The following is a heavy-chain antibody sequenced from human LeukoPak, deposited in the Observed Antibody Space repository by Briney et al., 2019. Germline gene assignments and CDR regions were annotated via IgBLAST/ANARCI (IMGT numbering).Heavy chain of an antibody. CDR2: IKSKTDGGTT. Sequence: PGGSLRLSCAASGFTFSNAWMSWVRQAPGKGLEWVGRIKSKTDGGTTDYAAPVKGRFTISRDDSKTTLYLQMNSLKTEDTAVYYCTTWITLLWFGELPEDAFDIWGQGTMVTVSS. CDR3: TTWITLLWFGELPEDAFDI. CDR1: GFTFSNAW. J-gene: IGHJ3*02. V-gene: IGHV3-15*01. D-gene: IGHD3-10*01.